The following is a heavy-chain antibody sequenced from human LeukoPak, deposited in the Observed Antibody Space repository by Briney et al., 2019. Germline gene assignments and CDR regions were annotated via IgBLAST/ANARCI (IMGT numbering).Heavy chain of an antibody. V-gene: IGHV4-59*01. Sequence: SETLSLTCTVSGGSISSYYWSWIRQPPGKGLEWIGYIYYSGGTNYNPSLKSRVTISVDTSKNQFSLKLSSVTAADTAVYYCARGTQAAVAGPLGLDYWGQGTLVTVSS. D-gene: IGHD6-19*01. J-gene: IGHJ4*02. CDR3: ARGTQAAVAGPLGLDY. CDR1: GGSISSYY. CDR2: IYYSGGT.